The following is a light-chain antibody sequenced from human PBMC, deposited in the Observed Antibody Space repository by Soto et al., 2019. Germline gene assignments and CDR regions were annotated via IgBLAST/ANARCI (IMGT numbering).Light chain of an antibody. CDR3: QQSYSTPYT. CDR2: AAS. J-gene: IGKJ2*01. Sequence: DIQMTQSPSSLSASVGDRVTITCLASQSISTYLNWYQQKPGKAPKLLIYAASSLQSGVPSNFSGSGSGTEFTPTISGLQPVDFATYYCQQSYSTPYTFGQGTKLEIK. V-gene: IGKV1-39*01. CDR1: QSISTY.